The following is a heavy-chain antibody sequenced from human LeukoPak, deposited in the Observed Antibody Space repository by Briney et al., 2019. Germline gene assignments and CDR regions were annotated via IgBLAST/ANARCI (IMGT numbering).Heavy chain of an antibody. CDR3: ARWAITMVRDPPRSYGMDV. D-gene: IGHD3-10*01. Sequence: KPGGSLRLSCAASGFTFSSYSMNWVRQAPGKGLEWVSSISSSSSYIYYADSVKGRFTISRDNAKNSLYLQMNSLRDEDTAVYYCARWAITMVRDPPRSYGMDVWGKGTTVTVSS. V-gene: IGHV3-21*01. J-gene: IGHJ6*04. CDR2: ISSSSSYI. CDR1: GFTFSSYS.